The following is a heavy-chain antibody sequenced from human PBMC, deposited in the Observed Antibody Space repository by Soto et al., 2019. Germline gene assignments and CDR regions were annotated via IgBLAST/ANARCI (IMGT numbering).Heavy chain of an antibody. CDR3: AREIERLLGY. D-gene: IGHD3-3*01. V-gene: IGHV3-30-3*01. Sequence: GGSLRLSSAPSGFTFSSYAMHWVRQAPGKGLEWVAVISYDGSNKYYADSVKGRFTISRDNSKNTLYLQMNSLRAEDTAVYYCAREIERLLGYWGQGTLVTVSS. CDR1: GFTFSSYA. J-gene: IGHJ4*02. CDR2: ISYDGSNK.